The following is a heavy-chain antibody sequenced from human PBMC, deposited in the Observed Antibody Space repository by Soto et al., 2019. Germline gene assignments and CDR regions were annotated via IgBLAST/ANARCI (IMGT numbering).Heavy chain of an antibody. V-gene: IGHV4-34*01. CDR1: GGSFSGYY. J-gene: IGHJ4*02. CDR3: ARGWGSGVFDY. Sequence: QVQLQQWGAGLLKPSETLSLTCAVYGGSFSGYYWNWIRQPPGKGLEWIGEINHSGSTNHNPSLKSRVTISVDTSKNQFSLKLSSVTAADTAVYYCARGWGSGVFDYWGQGTLVTVSS. CDR2: INHSGST. D-gene: IGHD6-19*01.